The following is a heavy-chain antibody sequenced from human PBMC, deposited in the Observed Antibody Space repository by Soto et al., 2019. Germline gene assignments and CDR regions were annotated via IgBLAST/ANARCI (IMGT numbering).Heavy chain of an antibody. Sequence: GGSLRLSCAASGFTFSSYAMSWVRQAPGKGLEWVSAISGSGGSTYYADSVKGRFTISRDNSKNTLYLQMNSLRAEDTAVYYCAKDRVTMVRGRSYYYYMDVWGKGTTVTVSS. CDR2: ISGSGGST. D-gene: IGHD3-10*01. CDR3: AKDRVTMVRGRSYYYYMDV. CDR1: GFTFSSYA. J-gene: IGHJ6*03. V-gene: IGHV3-23*01.